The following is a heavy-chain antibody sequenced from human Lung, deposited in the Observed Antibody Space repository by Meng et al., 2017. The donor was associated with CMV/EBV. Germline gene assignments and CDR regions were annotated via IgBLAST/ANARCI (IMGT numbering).Heavy chain of an antibody. Sequence: ASVXVSXKASGYTFTSYYMHWVRQAPGQGLEWMGIINPSGGSTSYAQKFQGRVTMTRDTSTSTVYMELSSLRSEDTAVYYCAREGVIVGATHAFDIWGQGTXVTVSS. J-gene: IGHJ3*02. V-gene: IGHV1-46*01. CDR2: INPSGGST. CDR3: AREGVIVGATHAFDI. D-gene: IGHD1-26*01. CDR1: GYTFTSYY.